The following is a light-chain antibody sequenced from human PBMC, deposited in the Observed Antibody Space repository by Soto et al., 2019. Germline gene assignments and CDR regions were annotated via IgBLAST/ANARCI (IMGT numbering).Light chain of an antibody. J-gene: IGKJ3*01. Sequence: EIVLTQSPATLSLSPGERATLSCRASQSVSTYLAWYQQKPGQPPRLLIYDASNRATGIPARFSGSGSGTDFTLTISSLEPEDFAVYYRQQRSSWVTFGPGTKVDIK. CDR3: QQRSSWVT. CDR2: DAS. V-gene: IGKV3-11*01. CDR1: QSVSTY.